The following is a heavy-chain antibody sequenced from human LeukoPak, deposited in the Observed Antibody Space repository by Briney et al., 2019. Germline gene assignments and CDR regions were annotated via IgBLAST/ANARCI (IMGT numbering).Heavy chain of an antibody. J-gene: IGHJ4*02. CDR1: GYTFTGYY. CDR3: ARFAVVVPAAIDY. V-gene: IGHV1-2*02. D-gene: IGHD2-2*01. CDR2: INPNSGGT. Sequence: ASVKVSCKASGYTFTGYYMHWGRQAPGQGLEWMGWINPNSGGTNYAQKFQGRVTMTRATSISTAYMELSRLRSDDTAVYYCARFAVVVPAAIDYWGQGTLVTVSS.